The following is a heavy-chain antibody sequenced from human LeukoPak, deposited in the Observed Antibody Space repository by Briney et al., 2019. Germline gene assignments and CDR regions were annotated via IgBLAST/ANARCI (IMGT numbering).Heavy chain of an antibody. CDR1: GGSISSYY. V-gene: IGHV4-59*01. D-gene: IGHD1-7*01. J-gene: IGHJ4*02. Sequence: SETLSLTCTVSGGSISSYYWSWIRQPPGKGLEWIGYIYYSGSTNYNPSLKSRVTISVDTSKNQFSLKLSSVTAADTAVYYCASVSSRNYWGLDYWGQGTLVTVSS. CDR3: ASVSSRNYWGLDY. CDR2: IYYSGST.